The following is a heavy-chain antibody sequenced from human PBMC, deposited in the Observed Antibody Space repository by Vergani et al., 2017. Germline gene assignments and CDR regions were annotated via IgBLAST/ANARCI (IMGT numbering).Heavy chain of an antibody. CDR1: GFTFSSYA. J-gene: IGHJ3*02. CDR2: ISWNSGSI. V-gene: IGHV3-9*01. D-gene: IGHD6-6*01. Sequence: EVQLLESGGGLVQPGGSLRLSCAASGFTFSSYAMHWVRQAPGKGLEWVSGISWNSGSIGYADSVKGRFTISRDNAKNSLYLQMNSLRAEDTALYYCAKVKGVAARPSAFDIWGQGTMVTVSS. CDR3: AKVKGVAARPSAFDI.